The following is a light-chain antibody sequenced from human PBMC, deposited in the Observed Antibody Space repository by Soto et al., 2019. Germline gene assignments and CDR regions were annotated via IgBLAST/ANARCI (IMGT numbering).Light chain of an antibody. Sequence: DIQMTQAPFSLSASMGDRVAITCRASQSITSSLSWYQQKPGTAPKLLIYGASTLHGGVPSRFSGSGSGTDFTLTISSLQPEDFAIYSCQQTYILPLTFGGGTKV. CDR3: QQTYILPLT. CDR2: GAS. V-gene: IGKV1-39*01. CDR1: QSITSS. J-gene: IGKJ4*01.